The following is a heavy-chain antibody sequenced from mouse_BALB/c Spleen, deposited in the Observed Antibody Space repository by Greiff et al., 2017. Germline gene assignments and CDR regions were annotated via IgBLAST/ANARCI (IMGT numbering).Heavy chain of an antibody. CDR1: GFTFSSYT. Sequence: EVKLVESGGGLVKPGGSLKLSCAASGFTFSSYTMSWVRQTPEKRLEWVATISSGGSYTYYPASVKGRFTISRANAKNTLYLQMSSLTSEDTAMYYCTRVYDYHYAMDYWGQGTSVTVSS. CDR2: ISSGGSYT. V-gene: IGHV5-6-4*01. CDR3: TRVYDYHYAMDY. D-gene: IGHD2-4*01. J-gene: IGHJ4*01.